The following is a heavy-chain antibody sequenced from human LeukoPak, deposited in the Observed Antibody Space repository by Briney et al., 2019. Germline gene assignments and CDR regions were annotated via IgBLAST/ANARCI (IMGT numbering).Heavy chain of an antibody. CDR1: GGSFSGYY. Sequence: SETLSLTCAVYGGSFSGYYWSWIRRPPGKGLEWLGEINHSGSTNYNPSLKSRVTISVDTSKNQFSLKLSSVTAADTAVYCCARGDSSSSTLTIDYWGQGTLVTVSS. D-gene: IGHD6-6*01. V-gene: IGHV4-34*01. CDR2: INHSGST. J-gene: IGHJ4*02. CDR3: ARGDSSSSTLTIDY.